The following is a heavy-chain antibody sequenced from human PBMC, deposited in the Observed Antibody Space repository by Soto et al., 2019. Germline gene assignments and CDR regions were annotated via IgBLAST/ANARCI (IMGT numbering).Heavy chain of an antibody. D-gene: IGHD6-19*01. V-gene: IGHV3-30*18. CDR2: ISYDGSNK. CDR3: AKEGGQWLVVGYYYYGMDV. J-gene: IGHJ6*02. Sequence: QVQLVESGGGVVQPGRSLRLSCAASGFTFSSYGMHWVRQAPGKGLEWVAVISYDGSNKYYADSVKGRFTISRDNSKNTLYLQMNGLRAEDTAVYYCAKEGGQWLVVGYYYYGMDVWGQGTTVTVSS. CDR1: GFTFSSYG.